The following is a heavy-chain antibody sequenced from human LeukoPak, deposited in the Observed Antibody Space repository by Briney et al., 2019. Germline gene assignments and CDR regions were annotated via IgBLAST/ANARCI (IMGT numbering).Heavy chain of an antibody. Sequence: SGGSLRLSCAASGFTFSDYYMSWVRQAPGKGLEWVSYISSSGSTIYYADPVKGRFTISRDNAKNSLYLQMNSLRAEDTAVYYCARGGLRYFDWLRFDYWGQGTLVTVSS. CDR2: ISSSGSTI. D-gene: IGHD3-9*01. CDR1: GFTFSDYY. J-gene: IGHJ4*02. CDR3: ARGGLRYFDWLRFDY. V-gene: IGHV3-11*01.